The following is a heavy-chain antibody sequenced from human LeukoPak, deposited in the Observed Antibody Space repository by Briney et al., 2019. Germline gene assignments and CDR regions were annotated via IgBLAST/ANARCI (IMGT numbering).Heavy chain of an antibody. D-gene: IGHD6-6*01. J-gene: IGHJ3*02. CDR1: GYFFRNYW. CDR2: IYPGDSDA. CDR3: ARHSTSHSSDAFDI. V-gene: IGHV5-51*01. Sequence: GESLKISCKTFGYFFRNYWIGWARQLPGKGLEWMGIIYPGDSDARYSPSFEGQVTFSVDKSTTTAYLHWNSLQASDSAIYYCARHSTSHSSDAFDIWGPGTSVIVSS.